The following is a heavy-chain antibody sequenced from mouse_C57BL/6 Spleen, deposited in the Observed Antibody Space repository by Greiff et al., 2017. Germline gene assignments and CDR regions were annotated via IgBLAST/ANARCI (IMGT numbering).Heavy chain of an antibody. J-gene: IGHJ3*01. CDR2: IDPSDSYT. CDR1: GYTFTSYW. CDR3: ARRDYGYDGFAY. V-gene: IGHV1-50*01. Sequence: QVQLLQPGAELVKPGASVKLSCKASGYTFTSYWMQWVKQRPGQGLEWIGEIDPSDSYTNYNQKFKGKATLTVDTSSSPADMQRSSLTAEDSAVYYCARRDYGYDGFAYWGQGTLVTVSA. D-gene: IGHD2-14*01.